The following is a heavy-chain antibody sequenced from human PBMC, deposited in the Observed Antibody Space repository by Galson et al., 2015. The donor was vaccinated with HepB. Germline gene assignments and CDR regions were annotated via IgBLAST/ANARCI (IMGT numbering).Heavy chain of an antibody. V-gene: IGHV3-33*08. CDR3: ARDVLNYYGSGSGDAFDI. CDR2: IWYDGSNK. CDR1: GFTFSSYG. J-gene: IGHJ3*02. Sequence: SLRLSCAASGFTFSSYGMHWVRQAPGKGLEWVAVIWYDGSNKYYADSVKGRFTISRDNSKNTLYLQMNSLRAEDTAVYYCARDVLNYYGSGSGDAFDIWGQGTMVTVSS. D-gene: IGHD3-10*01.